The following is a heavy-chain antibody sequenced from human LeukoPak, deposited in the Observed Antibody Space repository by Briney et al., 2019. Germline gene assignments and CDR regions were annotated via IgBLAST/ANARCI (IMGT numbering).Heavy chain of an antibody. CDR2: IYTSGST. CDR1: GGSISSGSYY. CDR3: ARTPPLSQGTYYYYYYYMDV. Sequence: PSETLSLTCTVSGGSISSGSYYWSWIRQPAGKGLEWIGRIYTSGSTNYNPSLKSRVTISVDTPKNQFSLKLSSVTAADTAVYYCARTPPLSQGTYYYYYYYMDVWGKGTTVTVSS. V-gene: IGHV4-61*02. J-gene: IGHJ6*03.